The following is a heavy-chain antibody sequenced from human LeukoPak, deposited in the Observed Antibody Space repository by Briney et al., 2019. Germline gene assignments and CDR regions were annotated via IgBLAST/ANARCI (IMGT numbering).Heavy chain of an antibody. J-gene: IGHJ6*02. CDR1: GGTFSSYA. V-gene: IGHV1-69*04. CDR3: ARDSAPTYYYGSGSKGYGMDV. Sequence: SVKVSFKASGGTFSSYAISWVRQAPGQGLEWMGRIIPILGIANYAQKFQGRVTITADKSTSTAYMELSSLRSEDTAVYYCARDSAPTYYYGSGSKGYGMDVWGQGTTVTVSS. D-gene: IGHD3-10*01. CDR2: IIPILGIA.